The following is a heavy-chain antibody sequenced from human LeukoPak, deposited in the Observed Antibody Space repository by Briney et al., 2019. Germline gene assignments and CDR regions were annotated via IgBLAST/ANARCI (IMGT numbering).Heavy chain of an antibody. D-gene: IGHD3-16*01. CDR1: GGTFSSNA. V-gene: IGHV1-69*05. CDR2: IIPMFGTT. CDR3: ARGLNDAFDI. Sequence: KVSCKASGGTFSSNAITWVRQALGQGLEWMGGIIPMFGTTNYAQKFQGRVTITRNTSISTAYMELSSLRSEDTAVYYCARGLNDAFDIWDQGTMVTVSS. J-gene: IGHJ3*02.